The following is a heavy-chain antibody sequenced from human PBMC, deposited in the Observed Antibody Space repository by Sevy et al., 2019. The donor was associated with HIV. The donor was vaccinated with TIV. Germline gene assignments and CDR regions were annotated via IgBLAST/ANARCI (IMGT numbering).Heavy chain of an antibody. CDR2: MYYSGST. Sequence: SETLSLTCAVSGYSISNRYYWGWVRQPPGKGLEWIASMYYSGSTYYNPSLRSRVTISLDTSENQFSLKLTSVTAADTAVYYCASDITSNWLFFDYWGQGILVTVSS. D-gene: IGHD6-13*01. CDR1: GYSISNRYY. V-gene: IGHV4-38-2*01. CDR3: ASDITSNWLFFDY. J-gene: IGHJ4*02.